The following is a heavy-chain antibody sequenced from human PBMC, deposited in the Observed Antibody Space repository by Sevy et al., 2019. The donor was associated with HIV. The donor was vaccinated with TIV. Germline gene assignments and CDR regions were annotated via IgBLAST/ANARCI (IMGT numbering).Heavy chain of an antibody. CDR1: GFTFSSYG. D-gene: IGHD6-19*01. V-gene: IGHV3-33*01. CDR3: ARDENSSGLVD. CDR2: IWYDGSNK. Sequence: GGSLRLSCAASGFTFSSYGMHWVRQAPGKGLEWVALIWYDGSNKYYAHSVKGRFTISRDNSKNTLFLQMNSLRGDDTAVYYCARDENSSGLVDWGQGTLVTVSS. J-gene: IGHJ4*02.